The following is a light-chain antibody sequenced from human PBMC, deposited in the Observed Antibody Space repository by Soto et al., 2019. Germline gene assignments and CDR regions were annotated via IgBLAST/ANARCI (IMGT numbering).Light chain of an antibody. J-gene: IGLJ1*01. Sequence: QSVLTQPPSASGSPGQSVTISCTGTSSDGGGYNYVSWYQQHPGKAPKLMIYEVSKRPSGVPDRFSGSKSGNTASLTVSGLQAEDEADYDCSSYAGSNNYVFGTGTKLTVL. V-gene: IGLV2-8*01. CDR3: SSYAGSNNYV. CDR1: SSDGGGYNY. CDR2: EVS.